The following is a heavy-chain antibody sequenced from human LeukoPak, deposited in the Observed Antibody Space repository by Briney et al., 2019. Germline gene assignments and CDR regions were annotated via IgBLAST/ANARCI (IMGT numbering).Heavy chain of an antibody. Sequence: PGGSLRLSCAASGFTFSSYSMNWVRQAPGKGLEWVSYISSSSSTIYYADSVKGRFTISRDNAKNSLYLQMNSLRAEGTAVYYCARAPRGDDFWSGYSSFDYWGQGTLVTVSS. D-gene: IGHD3-3*01. CDR2: ISSSSSTI. CDR3: ARAPRGDDFWSGYSSFDY. V-gene: IGHV3-48*01. CDR1: GFTFSSYS. J-gene: IGHJ4*02.